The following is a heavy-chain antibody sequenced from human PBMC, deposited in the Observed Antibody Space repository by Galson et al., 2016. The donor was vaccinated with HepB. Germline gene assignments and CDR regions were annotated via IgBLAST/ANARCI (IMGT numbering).Heavy chain of an antibody. J-gene: IGHJ4*02. CDR3: ARSYGTVDY. V-gene: IGHV3-11*04. D-gene: IGHD3-16*01. CDR2: ITSSGTTK. CDR1: GFTFRDYY. Sequence: SLRLSCAASGFTFRDYYMSWIRQAPGKGLEWVSHITSSGTTKFYADSVRGRFIISRDNIKNSLYLQMNSLRAEDTAVYYCARSYGTVDYWGRGTLVAVSS.